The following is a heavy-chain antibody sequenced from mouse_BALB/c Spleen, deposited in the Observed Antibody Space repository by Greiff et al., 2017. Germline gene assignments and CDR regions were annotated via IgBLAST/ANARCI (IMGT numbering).Heavy chain of an antibody. V-gene: IGHV1-47*01. CDR2: FHPYNDDT. CDR3: AKGTYGNSHWYFDV. CDR1: GYTFTTYP. Sequence: QVQLQQSGAELVKPGASVKMSCKAFGYTFTTYPIEWMKQNHGKSLEWIGNFHPYNDDTKYNEKFKGKAKLTVEKSSSTVYLELSRLTSDDSAVYYCAKGTYGNSHWYFDVWGAGTTVTVSS. J-gene: IGHJ1*01. D-gene: IGHD2-1*01.